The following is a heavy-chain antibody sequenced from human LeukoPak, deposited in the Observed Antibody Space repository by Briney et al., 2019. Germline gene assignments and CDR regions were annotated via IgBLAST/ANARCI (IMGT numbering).Heavy chain of an antibody. D-gene: IGHD3-3*01. CDR2: FSGNGEWT. Sequence: GGCLTLSCSASGFSAGSYGMGWVAHAPGKGLEWVSTFSGNGEWTHYTDSVKGRFTTSRDKTKNTLYLQMNSLIFEDTALYYCAKDGFNYTSRDNDGFDTWGQGTMVTVSS. J-gene: IGHJ3*02. CDR1: GFSAGSYG. V-gene: IGHV3-23*01. CDR3: AKDGFNYTSRDNDGFDT.